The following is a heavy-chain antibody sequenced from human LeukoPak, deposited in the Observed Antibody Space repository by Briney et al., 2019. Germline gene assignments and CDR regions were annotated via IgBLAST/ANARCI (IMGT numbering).Heavy chain of an antibody. D-gene: IGHD3-22*01. CDR2: ISSRSSYI. Sequence: PGGSLRLSCVASGFNIISDYMSWVRQAPGKGLEWVSSISSRSSYIYYADSVKGRFTISKDNAKNSLYLQMNSLRAEDTAVYYCARERAGDSSGYYLDLGYWGQGTLVTVSS. J-gene: IGHJ4*02. V-gene: IGHV3-21*01. CDR1: GFNIISDY. CDR3: ARERAGDSSGYYLDLGY.